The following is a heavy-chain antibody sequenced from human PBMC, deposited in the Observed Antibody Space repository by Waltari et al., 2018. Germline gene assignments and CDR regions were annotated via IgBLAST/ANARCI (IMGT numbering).Heavy chain of an antibody. CDR1: GYSISSGYY. CDR2: IYHSGST. D-gene: IGHD6-6*01. Sequence: QVQLQESGPGLVKPSETLSLTCTVPGYSISSGYYWGWIRPPPGKGLEWIGSIYHSGSTYYNPSLKSRVTISVDTSKNQFSLKLSSVTAADTAVYYCVSAEPSPEPPAFGYWGQGTLVTVSS. CDR3: VSAEPSPEPPAFGY. J-gene: IGHJ4*02. V-gene: IGHV4-38-2*02.